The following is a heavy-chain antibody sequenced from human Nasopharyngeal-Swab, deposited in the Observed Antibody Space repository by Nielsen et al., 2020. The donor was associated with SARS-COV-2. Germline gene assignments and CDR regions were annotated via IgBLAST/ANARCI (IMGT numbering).Heavy chain of an antibody. CDR2: IKSKTDGGTT. CDR1: GFTISNAW. CDR3: TTDDRALDY. V-gene: IGHV3-15*01. Sequence: GESLKICCAASGFTISNAWMSWGRQAPGKGLEWVGRIKSKTDGGTTDYTAPVTGRYTISRDDSENTLYMQMNSLKTEATAVYFCTTDDRALDYWGQGTLVTVSS. J-gene: IGHJ4*02.